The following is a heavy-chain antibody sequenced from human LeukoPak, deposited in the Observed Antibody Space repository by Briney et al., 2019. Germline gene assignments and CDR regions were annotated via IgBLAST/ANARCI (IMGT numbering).Heavy chain of an antibody. J-gene: IGHJ4*01. CDR2: ISSSSSYI. V-gene: IGHV3-21*01. CDR1: GFTFSSYS. D-gene: IGHD6-13*01. CDR3: ARQGQQLSIPLDY. Sequence: GGSLRLSCAASGFTFSSYSMNWVRQAPGKGLEWVSSISSSSSYIYYAGSVKGRFTISRDNAKNSLYLQMNSLRAEDTAVYYCARQGQQLSIPLDYWGQGTLVTVSS.